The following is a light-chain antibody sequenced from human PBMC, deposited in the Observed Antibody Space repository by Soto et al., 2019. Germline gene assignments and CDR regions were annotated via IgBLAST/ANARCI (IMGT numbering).Light chain of an antibody. V-gene: IGKV3-11*01. J-gene: IGKJ1*01. CDR2: DTS. CDR3: QQRSSWPWT. CDR1: QSVNNY. Sequence: IVFTKSSATLFVPPGERATLSCRASQSVNNYLAWYQQKPGQAPRLLIYDTSDRATGIPARFSGSGSGTDFTLTISSLEPEDFAVFYCQQRSSWPWTFGQGTKVDI.